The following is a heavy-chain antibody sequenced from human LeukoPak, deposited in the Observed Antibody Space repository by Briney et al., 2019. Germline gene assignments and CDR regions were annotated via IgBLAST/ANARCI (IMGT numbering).Heavy chain of an antibody. CDR1: GYTFNSSY. Sequence: GASVKVSCKASGYTFNSSYMHWVRQAPGQGLEWMGIINPSDDSTRYAQKFQGRVTMTKDTSTNTVYMHLSSLSSDDTAVYYCARGPAWSGHNWFDPWGQGTLVTVSS. V-gene: IGHV1-46*02. J-gene: IGHJ5*02. D-gene: IGHD3-3*01. CDR3: ARGPAWSGHNWFDP. CDR2: INPSDDST.